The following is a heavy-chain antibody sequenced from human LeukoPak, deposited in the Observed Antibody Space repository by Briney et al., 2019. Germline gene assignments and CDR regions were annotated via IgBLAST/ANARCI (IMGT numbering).Heavy chain of an antibody. Sequence: ASVKVSCKASGYTFTSNYIHWVRQAPGQRLEWMGLINPDDGSATYAQKLQGRVTMTRDTSTSTVYLELRSLTSEDTAVYYCARLGVLGELSNWGQGTLVTVSS. V-gene: IGHV1-46*04. J-gene: IGHJ4*02. D-gene: IGHD3-10*01. CDR2: INPDDGSA. CDR3: ARLGVLGELSN. CDR1: GYTFTSNY.